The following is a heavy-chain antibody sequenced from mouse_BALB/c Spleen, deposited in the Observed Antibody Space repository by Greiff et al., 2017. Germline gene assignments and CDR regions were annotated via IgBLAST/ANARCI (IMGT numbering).Heavy chain of an antibody. CDR2: IDPENGDT. CDR3: NASGGSRYYCDY. Sequence: EVKLQESGAELVRSGASVKLSCTASGFNIKDYYMHWVKQRPEQGLEWIGWIDPENGDTEYAPKFQGKATMTADTSSNTAYLQLSSLTSEDTAVYYCNASGGSRYYCDYWGQGTTLTVSS. D-gene: IGHD1-1*01. J-gene: IGHJ2*01. V-gene: IGHV14-4*02. CDR1: GFNIKDYY.